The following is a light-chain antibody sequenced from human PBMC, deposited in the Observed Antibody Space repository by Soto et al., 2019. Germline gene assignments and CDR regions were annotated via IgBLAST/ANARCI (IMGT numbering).Light chain of an antibody. Sequence: QSALTQPPSASGAPGQRVTISCTGSSSNIGAGYDVHWYQQLPGTAPKLLIYGNSNRPSGVPDRFSGSKSGTSASLAITGLQAEDEADYYCQSYDSSLSGFYVFGTGTKVTVL. CDR2: GNS. J-gene: IGLJ1*01. CDR1: SSNIGAGYD. CDR3: QSYDSSLSGFYV. V-gene: IGLV1-40*01.